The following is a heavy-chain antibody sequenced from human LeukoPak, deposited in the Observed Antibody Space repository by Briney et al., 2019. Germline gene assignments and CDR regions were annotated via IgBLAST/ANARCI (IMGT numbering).Heavy chain of an antibody. CDR2: ISSPSTNI. CDR1: GFMFTSYS. D-gene: IGHD4-17*01. J-gene: IGHJ5*02. Sequence: PGGSLRLSCAASGFMFTSYSMNWVRQAPGKGLEWVAYISSPSTNIYYVDSVKGRFTISRDNAKNSLYLQMNSLRAEDTALYYCARDWRGNGDREHWFDPWGQGDLFTVSS. CDR3: ARDWRGNGDREHWFDP. V-gene: IGHV3-48*04.